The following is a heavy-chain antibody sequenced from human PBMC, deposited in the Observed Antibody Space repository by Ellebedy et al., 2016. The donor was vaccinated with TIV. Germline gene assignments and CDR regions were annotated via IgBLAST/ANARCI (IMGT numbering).Heavy chain of an antibody. J-gene: IGHJ4*02. CDR1: GFTFSLFG. V-gene: IGHV3-33*01. D-gene: IGHD6-6*01. Sequence: GGSLRLXXVGSGFTFSLFGFHWVRQAPGKGLEWVAVIWPDGTNPHYADSVKGRLTISRDNTKNTVYLQINSLRAEDTALYFCARDGAAREIDHWGQGTLVTVSS. CDR2: IWPDGTNP. CDR3: ARDGAAREIDH.